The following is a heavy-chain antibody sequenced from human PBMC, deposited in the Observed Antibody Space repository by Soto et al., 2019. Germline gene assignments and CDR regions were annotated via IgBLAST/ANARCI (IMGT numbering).Heavy chain of an antibody. CDR2: IYYSGST. CDR3: ARGGYDYVWGSYRYFDY. J-gene: IGHJ4*02. Sequence: PSETLSLTCTVSGGSISSYDWSWIRQPPGKGLEWIGYIYYSGSTNYNPSLKSRVTISVDTSKNQFSLKLSSVTAADTAVYYCARGGYDYVWGSYRYFDYWGQGTLVTVSS. D-gene: IGHD3-16*02. V-gene: IGHV4-59*12. CDR1: GGSISSYD.